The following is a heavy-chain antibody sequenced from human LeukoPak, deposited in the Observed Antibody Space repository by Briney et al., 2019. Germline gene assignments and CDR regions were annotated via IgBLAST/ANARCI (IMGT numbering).Heavy chain of an antibody. J-gene: IGHJ6*02. CDR3: ARDRPRYYYGMDV. Sequence: GGSLRLSCAASGFTFSSYSMNWVRQAPGKGLEWVSSISSSSSYIYYADSVKGRFTISRDNAKNSLYLQMNSLRAEDTAVYYCARDRPRYYYGMDVWGQGTTVTVSS. V-gene: IGHV3-21*01. CDR2: ISSSSSYI. CDR1: GFTFSSYS.